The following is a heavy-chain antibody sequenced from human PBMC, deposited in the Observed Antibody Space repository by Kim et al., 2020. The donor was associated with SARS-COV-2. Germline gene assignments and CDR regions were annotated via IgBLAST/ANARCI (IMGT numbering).Heavy chain of an antibody. V-gene: IGHV3-30*18. CDR1: GFTFSSYG. D-gene: IGHD6-13*01. CDR3: AKGDSSSWYGGDYFDY. Sequence: GGSLRLSCAASGFTFSSYGMHWVRQAPGKGLEWVAVISYDGSNKYYADSVKGRFTISRDNSKNTLYLQMNSLRAEDTAVYYCAKGDSSSWYGGDYFDYWGQGTLVTVSS. CDR2: ISYDGSNK. J-gene: IGHJ4*02.